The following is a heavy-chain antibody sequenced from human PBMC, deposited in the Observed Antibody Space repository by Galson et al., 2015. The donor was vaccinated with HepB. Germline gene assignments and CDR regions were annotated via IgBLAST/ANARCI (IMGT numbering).Heavy chain of an antibody. J-gene: IGHJ6*02. Sequence: CAISGDSVTSNSAVWNWIRQSPSRGLEWLGRTYFRSQWRIDYSVSVKSRITINADTSQNQFSLHLNSMTPEDTAVYYCTYGSDGWGQGTTVIVSS. V-gene: IGHV6-1*01. CDR3: TYGSDG. CDR1: GDSVTSNSAV. CDR2: TYFRSQWRI.